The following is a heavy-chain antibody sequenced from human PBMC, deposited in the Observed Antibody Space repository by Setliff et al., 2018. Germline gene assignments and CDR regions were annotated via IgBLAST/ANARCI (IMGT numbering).Heavy chain of an antibody. V-gene: IGHV4-39*01. CDR1: GASLSSGTYY. J-gene: IGHJ4*02. CDR3: ARTGTYRYFDY. Sequence: SETLSLTCTVSGASLSSGTYYWGWIRQPPGKGLEWIGRIYYRGDTYYNASLKGRLTISVDTAQNQFSLRLTSVTAADTAVYYCARTGTYRYFDYWGQGALVTVS. CDR2: IYYRGDT. D-gene: IGHD1-1*01.